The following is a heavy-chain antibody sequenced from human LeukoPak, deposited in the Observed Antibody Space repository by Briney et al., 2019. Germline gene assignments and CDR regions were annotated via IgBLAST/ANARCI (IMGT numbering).Heavy chain of an antibody. CDR2: IYSDGST. J-gene: IGHJ4*02. D-gene: IGHD3-16*01. Sequence: PGGSLRLSCAASGFTVSSNYMTWVRQAPGKGLEWVLVIYSDGSTFYADSVKGRFTISRDNSKNTLYLQMNSLRADDTAVYFCARDHRIGGSWGQGTLVTVSS. CDR1: GFTVSSNY. V-gene: IGHV3-53*01. CDR3: ARDHRIGGS.